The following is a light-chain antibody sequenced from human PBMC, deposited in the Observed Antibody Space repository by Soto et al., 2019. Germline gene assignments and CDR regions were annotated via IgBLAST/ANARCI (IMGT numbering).Light chain of an antibody. CDR1: QTVSRY. V-gene: IGKV3-11*01. J-gene: IGKJ4*01. CDR3: QQRSTWPLFT. Sequence: VLTQSPATLFLSPGERATLSCRASQTVSRYLAWYQQKPGQAPRLLIYYASNRATGIRARFSGSGSGTDYTLTISSLEPEDFAVYYCQQRSTWPLFTFGGGTKVEI. CDR2: YAS.